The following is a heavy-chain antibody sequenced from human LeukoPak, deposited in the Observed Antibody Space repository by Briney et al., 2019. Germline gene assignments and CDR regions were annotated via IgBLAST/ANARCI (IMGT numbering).Heavy chain of an antibody. D-gene: IGHD3-22*01. J-gene: IGHJ5*02. CDR2: ISAYNGNT. V-gene: IGHV1-18*01. Sequence: ASVKVSCKASGYTFTSYGISWVRQAPGQGLEWMGWISAYNGNTNYAQKLQGRVTMTTDTSTSTAYMELRSLRSDDTVVYYCAREFEGYYDSSGYYAWGQGTLVTVSS. CDR3: AREFEGYYDSSGYYA. CDR1: GYTFTSYG.